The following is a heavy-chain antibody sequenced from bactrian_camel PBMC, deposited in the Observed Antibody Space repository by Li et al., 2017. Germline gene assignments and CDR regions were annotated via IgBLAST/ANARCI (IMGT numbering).Heavy chain of an antibody. CDR2: IHVGVGRT. D-gene: IGHD5*01. V-gene: IGHV3S25*01. J-gene: IGHJ4*01. CDR1: GYTYSSNC. CDR3: AAGPPIPLFGDTWLRPFEYKY. Sequence: QVQLVESGGGSVQAGGSLRLSCVASGYTYSSNCMAWFRQVPGKEREGVAAIHVGVGRTYVADSVKGRFTISQDNTNKTVYLQMDSLKPEDTAVYYCAAGPPIPLFGDTWLRPFEYKYWGQGTQVTVS.